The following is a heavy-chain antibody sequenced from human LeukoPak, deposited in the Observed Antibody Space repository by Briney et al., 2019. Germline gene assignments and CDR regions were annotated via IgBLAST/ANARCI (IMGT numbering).Heavy chain of an antibody. J-gene: IGHJ4*02. CDR3: ARALSGSYYDYFDY. D-gene: IGHD1-26*01. Sequence: GGSLRLSCAASGFTFSTYSMNWVRQAPGKGLEWASCISSGSSYTYYVDSVKGRFTISRDNAKNSLYLQMNSLRAEDTAVYYCARALSGSYYDYFDYWGQGTLVTASS. CDR2: ISSGSSYT. CDR1: GFTFSTYS. V-gene: IGHV3-21*01.